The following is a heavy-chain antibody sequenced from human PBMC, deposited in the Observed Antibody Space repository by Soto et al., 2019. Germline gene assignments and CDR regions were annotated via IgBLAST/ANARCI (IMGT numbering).Heavy chain of an antibody. Sequence: EVQLLESGGGLVQPGGSLRLSCAASGFTFSSYAMNWVRQAPGKGLEWVSAISGSGDSTYYADSVKGRFTISRDNSKNPLYLQMDSLRAEDTAVYYCAKALRGSSGYYYYAMDVWGQGTTVTVSS. CDR3: AKALRGSSGYYYYAMDV. D-gene: IGHD3-22*01. CDR1: GFTFSSYA. CDR2: ISGSGDST. V-gene: IGHV3-23*01. J-gene: IGHJ6*02.